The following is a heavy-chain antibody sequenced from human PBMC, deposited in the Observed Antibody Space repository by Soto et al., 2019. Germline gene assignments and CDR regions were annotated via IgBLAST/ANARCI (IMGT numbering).Heavy chain of an antibody. CDR1: GFTFSTYS. D-gene: IGHD2-2*01. Sequence: EVQLVESGGGLVKPGRSLRLSCAASGFTFSTYSMNWVRQAPGKGLEWISSISSSGGSVSYAESVKGRFTISRDNAKNSLYLQMDSLRAEDTAVYYCARGRSINTNMDYWGQGTLVTVSS. J-gene: IGHJ4*02. CDR2: ISSSGGSV. CDR3: ARGRSINTNMDY. V-gene: IGHV3-21*01.